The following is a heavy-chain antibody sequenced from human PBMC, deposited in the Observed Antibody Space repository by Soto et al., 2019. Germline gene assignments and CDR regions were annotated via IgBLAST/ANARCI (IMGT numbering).Heavy chain of an antibody. CDR2: ITVSGSGP. CDR1: GFTFSTYA. J-gene: IGHJ4*02. CDR3: ARRAAGAYLFDY. Sequence: EVQLLESGGDLVQPGGSLRLSCAASGFTFSTYAMIWVRQAPGKGLEWVSTITVSGSGPYYADSVKGRFTISRDNSKKPLFLPMNRLGAEETAVKYCARRAAGAYLFDYWGQGTLVTVSS. V-gene: IGHV3-23*01. D-gene: IGHD6-13*01.